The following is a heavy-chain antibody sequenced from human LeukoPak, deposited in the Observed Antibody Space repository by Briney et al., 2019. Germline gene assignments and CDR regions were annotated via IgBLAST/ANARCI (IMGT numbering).Heavy chain of an antibody. CDR3: AKVPDIVVVPATYDFDY. J-gene: IGHJ4*02. Sequence: TGGSLRLSCAASGFTFSSYAMSWVRQAPGKGLEWVSAISGSGGSTYYADSVKGRFTISRDNSKNTLYLQMNSLRAEDTAVYYCAKVPDIVVVPATYDFDYWGQGTLVTVSS. D-gene: IGHD2-2*01. V-gene: IGHV3-23*01. CDR1: GFTFSSYA. CDR2: ISGSGGST.